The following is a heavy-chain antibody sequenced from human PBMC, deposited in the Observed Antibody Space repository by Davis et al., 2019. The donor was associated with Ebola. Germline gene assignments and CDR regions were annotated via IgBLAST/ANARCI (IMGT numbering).Heavy chain of an antibody. V-gene: IGHV4-30-2*01. CDR1: GGSISSGGYS. D-gene: IGHD6-13*01. CDR2: IYHSGST. CDR3: ARGKPFGSSFWFDP. Sequence: LRLSCAVSGGSISSGGYSWSWIRPPPGKGLEWIGYIYHSGSTYYNPSLKSRVTISVDRSKNQFSLKLSSVTAADTAVYYCARGKPFGSSFWFDPWGQGTLVTVSS. J-gene: IGHJ5*02.